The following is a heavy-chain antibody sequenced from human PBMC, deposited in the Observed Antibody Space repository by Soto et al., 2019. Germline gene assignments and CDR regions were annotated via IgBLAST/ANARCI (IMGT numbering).Heavy chain of an antibody. CDR1: GFTFSTYA. V-gene: IGHV3-23*01. J-gene: IGHJ4*02. CDR3: ARVFSNNYDY. Sequence: EVQLLESGGGLVQPGGSLRLSCAASGFTFSTYAMNWVLQAPGKGLEWVSALTDSGGRTYYAESVKGRFTISRDNSRNTLSLQMNGLRVEDTAIYYCARVFSNNYDYWGQGTLVTVSS. CDR2: LTDSGGRT.